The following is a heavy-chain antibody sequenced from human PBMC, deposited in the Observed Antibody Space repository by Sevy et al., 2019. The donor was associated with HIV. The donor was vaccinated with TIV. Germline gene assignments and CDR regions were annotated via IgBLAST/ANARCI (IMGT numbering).Heavy chain of an antibody. CDR3: AREKNSGSYYNNGFDY. V-gene: IGHV1-46*01. CDR1: RYTFTSYY. CDR2: INPSGGST. D-gene: IGHD3-10*01. J-gene: IGHJ4*02. Sequence: ASVKVSCKASRYTFTSYYMHWVRQAPGQGLEWMGIINPSGGSTNFAQKFQGRVTLTGDTSTSTVYMELSSLRSEDTAVYYCAREKNSGSYYNNGFDYWGQGTLVTVSS.